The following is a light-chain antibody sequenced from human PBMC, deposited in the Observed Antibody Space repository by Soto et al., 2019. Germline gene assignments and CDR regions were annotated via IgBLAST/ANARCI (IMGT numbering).Light chain of an antibody. J-gene: IGKJ4*01. CDR1: QDISTS. V-gene: IGKV1-33*01. CDR3: QQYDKQPVT. Sequence: DIQMTQSPSSLSASVGDRVTITCQASQDISTSLNWYHQTPGKAPQLLIYDVSNLQPGVASRFSGSGSGTDFTFTINSLQPEDIGTFYCQQYDKQPVTFGGGTKVDIK. CDR2: DVS.